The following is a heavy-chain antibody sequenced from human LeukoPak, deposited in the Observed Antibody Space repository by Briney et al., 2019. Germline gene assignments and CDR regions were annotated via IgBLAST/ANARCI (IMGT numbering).Heavy chain of an antibody. CDR3: AKHYQLLYRFDY. Sequence: GGSLRLSCAASGFTFSSYAMRWVRQAPGKGLEWVSAISGSGGSTYYADSVKGRFTISRDNSKNTLYLQMNSLRAEDTAVYYCAKHYQLLYRFDYWGQGTLVTVSS. V-gene: IGHV3-23*01. D-gene: IGHD2-2*02. CDR1: GFTFSSYA. CDR2: ISGSGGST. J-gene: IGHJ4*02.